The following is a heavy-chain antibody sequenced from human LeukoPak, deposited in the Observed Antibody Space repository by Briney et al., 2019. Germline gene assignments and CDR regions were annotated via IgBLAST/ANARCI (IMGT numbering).Heavy chain of an antibody. Sequence: RGSLRLSCAASGFTFSSYAMHWVRQAPGKGLEWVAVISYDGSNKYYADSVKGRFTISRDNSKNTLYLQMNSLRAEDTAVYYCARSRGGYPDYWGQGTLVTVSS. CDR3: ARSRGGYPDY. J-gene: IGHJ4*02. CDR1: GFTFSSYA. CDR2: ISYDGSNK. V-gene: IGHV3-30-3*01. D-gene: IGHD1-26*01.